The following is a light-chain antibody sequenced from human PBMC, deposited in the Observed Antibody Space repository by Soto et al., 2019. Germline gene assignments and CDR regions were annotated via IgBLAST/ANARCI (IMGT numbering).Light chain of an antibody. CDR1: SSDVGSYNL. CDR3: CSSAGSSPWV. V-gene: IGLV2-23*02. Sequence: QSALTQPASVSGSPGQSITISCTGTSSDVGSYNLVSWYQQHPGKAPKLMIYEVSKRPSGVSNRFSGSKSGNTASLTISGLQDEDEADYYCCSSAGSSPWVFGGGTKLTVL. J-gene: IGLJ3*02. CDR2: EVS.